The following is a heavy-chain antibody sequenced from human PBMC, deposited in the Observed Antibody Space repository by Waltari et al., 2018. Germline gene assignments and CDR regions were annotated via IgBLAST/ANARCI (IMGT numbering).Heavy chain of an antibody. D-gene: IGHD3-22*01. CDR1: GGSISSSY. Sequence: QVQLQESGPGLVKPSETLSLTCTVSGGSISSSYWSWIRPPAGKGLEGIGRIYTSGSTNYNPSLKSRGTMSVDTSKNQFSLKLSSVTAADTAVYYCARDGGSSGYYRTGWFDPWGQGTLVTVSS. V-gene: IGHV4-4*07. CDR3: ARDGGSSGYYRTGWFDP. CDR2: IYTSGST. J-gene: IGHJ5*02.